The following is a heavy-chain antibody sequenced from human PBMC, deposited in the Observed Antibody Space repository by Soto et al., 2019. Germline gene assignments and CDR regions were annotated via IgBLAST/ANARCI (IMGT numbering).Heavy chain of an antibody. J-gene: IGHJ6*02. V-gene: IGHV1-69*01. CDR2: IIPLFGTA. CDR3: ARGGNSDYYYGMNV. D-gene: IGHD2-21*02. Sequence: QGQLVQAGGDVKKPGSSVKVSCKASGGTFSSYPISWVRQAPGQGLEWMGGIIPLFGTADYAQKFQGRGTFTADESTSTAYMELSSLRSEDTAVYYCARGGNSDYYYGMNVWGQGTTVTVSS. CDR1: GGTFSSYP.